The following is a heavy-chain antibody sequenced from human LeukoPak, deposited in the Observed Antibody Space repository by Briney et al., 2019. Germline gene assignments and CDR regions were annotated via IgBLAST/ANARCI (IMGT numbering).Heavy chain of an antibody. D-gene: IGHD2/OR15-2a*01. CDR1: GFTFSTYS. V-gene: IGHV3-23*01. Sequence: PGGPLRLSCAASGFTFSTYSMRWVRQAPGKGLEWVSAIRSGGENTYYADSVRGRFSISRDNSRGTLSLQMNSLRAEDTAVYFCAILSWDGRGSFYWGQGTLVTVSS. CDR2: IRSGGENT. CDR3: AILSWDGRGSFY. J-gene: IGHJ4*02.